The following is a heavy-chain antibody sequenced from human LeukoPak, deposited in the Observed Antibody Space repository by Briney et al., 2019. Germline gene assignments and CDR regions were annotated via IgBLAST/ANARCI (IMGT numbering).Heavy chain of an antibody. Sequence: PGGSLRLSCAASGFTFSSYEMHWVRQAPGKGLGWVSYISSSGSPIFYADSVKGRFTISRDNAKNSLDLQMNSLRAEDTAVYYCARDGSDRNFDYWGQGTLVTVSS. D-gene: IGHD1-14*01. CDR1: GFTFSSYE. V-gene: IGHV3-48*03. CDR2: ISSSGSPI. J-gene: IGHJ4*02. CDR3: ARDGSDRNFDY.